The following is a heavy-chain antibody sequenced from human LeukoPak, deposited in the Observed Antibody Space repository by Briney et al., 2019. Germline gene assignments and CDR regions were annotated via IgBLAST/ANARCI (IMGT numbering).Heavy chain of an antibody. D-gene: IGHD6-13*01. CDR1: GGTFSSYA. V-gene: IGHV1-69*06. Sequence: ASVKVSCKASGGTFSSYAISWVRQAPGQGLEWMGGIIPIFGTANYAQKFQGRVTITADKSTSTAYMELSSLRSEDTAVYYCARAESSSWPFDYWGQGTLVTVSS. J-gene: IGHJ4*02. CDR3: ARAESSSWPFDY. CDR2: IIPIFGTA.